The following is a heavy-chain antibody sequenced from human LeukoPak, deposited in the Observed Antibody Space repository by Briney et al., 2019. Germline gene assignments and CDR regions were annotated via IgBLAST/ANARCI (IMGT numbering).Heavy chain of an antibody. V-gene: IGHV1-8*01. CDR3: ARGYYDSSGYYQTFDP. D-gene: IGHD3-22*01. CDR1: GYTFTSYD. J-gene: IGHJ5*02. Sequence: ASVKVSCKASGYTFTSYDINWVRQATGQGLEWMGWMNPNSGNTGYAQKFQGRVTMTRNTSISIAYMELSSLRSEDTAVYYCARGYYDSSGYYQTFDPWGQGTLVTVSS. CDR2: MNPNSGNT.